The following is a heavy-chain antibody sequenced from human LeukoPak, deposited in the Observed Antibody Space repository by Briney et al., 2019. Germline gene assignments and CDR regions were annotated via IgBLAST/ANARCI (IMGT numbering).Heavy chain of an antibody. CDR2: IYYSGST. D-gene: IGHD3-22*01. J-gene: IGHJ4*02. Sequence: SGTLSLTCTVSGGSISSGGYYWSWIRQHPGKGLEWIGYIYYSGSTYYNPSLKSRVTISVDTSKNQFSLKLSSVTAADTAVYYCARETPPNYYDSSGYYYYFDYWGQGTLVTVSS. V-gene: IGHV4-31*03. CDR3: ARETPPNYYDSSGYYYYFDY. CDR1: GGSISSGGYY.